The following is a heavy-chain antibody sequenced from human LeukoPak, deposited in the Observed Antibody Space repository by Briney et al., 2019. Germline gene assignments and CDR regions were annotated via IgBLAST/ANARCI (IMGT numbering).Heavy chain of an antibody. CDR3: AKDLYDILTGYSLDDY. CDR2: ISYDGGHK. V-gene: IGHV3-30*18. CDR1: GFTFSSYG. J-gene: IGHJ4*02. Sequence: GGSLRLSCAASGFTFSSYGMHWVRQAPGKGLEWVAVISYDGGHKYYADSVKGRFTISRDNSKNTLYLQMNSLRAEDTAVYYCAKDLYDILTGYSLDDYWGQGTLVTVSS. D-gene: IGHD3-9*01.